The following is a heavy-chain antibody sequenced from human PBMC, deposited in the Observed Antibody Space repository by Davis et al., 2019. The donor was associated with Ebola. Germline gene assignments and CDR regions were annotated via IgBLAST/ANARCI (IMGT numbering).Heavy chain of an antibody. Sequence: GGSLRLSCADSVITFSSYAMTWVRQAPGKGLEWVSAISGSGGTTYYAGSVKGRFTVSRDNSKKTMYLQMNSLRAEDTAVYYCARSGLSFGVVKYHYGMDVLGKGTTVTVSS. V-gene: IGHV3-23*01. CDR1: VITFSSYA. J-gene: IGHJ6*04. D-gene: IGHD3-3*01. CDR2: ISGSGGTT. CDR3: ARSGLSFGVVKYHYGMDV.